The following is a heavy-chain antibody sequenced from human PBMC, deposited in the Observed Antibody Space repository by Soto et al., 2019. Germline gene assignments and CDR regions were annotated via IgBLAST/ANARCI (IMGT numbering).Heavy chain of an antibody. J-gene: IGHJ6*01. Sequence: GGSGKVCFKASGGPFSSYAISWVRQAPGQGLEWMGGIIPIFGTANYSQKFQGRVTITADESTSTAYMELSSLRSEDTAVYYCARDGHTAMDAYSYHYGMDVWGQGTTVTVSS. CDR3: ARDGHTAMDAYSYHYGMDV. CDR1: GGPFSSYA. D-gene: IGHD5-18*01. V-gene: IGHV1-69*13. CDR2: IIPIFGTA.